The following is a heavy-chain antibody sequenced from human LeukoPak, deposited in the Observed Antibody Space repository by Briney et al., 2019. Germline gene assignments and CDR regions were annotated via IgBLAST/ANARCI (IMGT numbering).Heavy chain of an antibody. J-gene: IGHJ4*02. Sequence: GGSLRLSCAASGFTFSSYGMHWVHQAPGKGLEWVSYISTSSSTIYYADSVKGRFTISRDNAKNSLYLQMNSLRAEDTAVYYCARTDRQYSGGTEDYWGQGTLVTVSS. CDR1: GFTFSSYG. V-gene: IGHV3-48*04. D-gene: IGHD5-12*01. CDR2: ISTSSSTI. CDR3: ARTDRQYSGGTEDY.